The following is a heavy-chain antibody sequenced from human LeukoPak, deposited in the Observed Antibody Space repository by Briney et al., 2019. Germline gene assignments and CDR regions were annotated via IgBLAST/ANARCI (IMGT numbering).Heavy chain of an antibody. V-gene: IGHV4-61*01. Sequence: SETLSLTCTVSGGSISSSSYYWSWIRQPPGKGLEWIGYIYYSGSTNYNPSLKSRVTISVDTSKNQFSLKLSSVTAADTAVYYCARVGATGLTYYFDYWGQGTLVTVSS. D-gene: IGHD1-26*01. CDR3: ARVGATGLTYYFDY. J-gene: IGHJ4*02. CDR2: IYYSGST. CDR1: GGSISSSSYY.